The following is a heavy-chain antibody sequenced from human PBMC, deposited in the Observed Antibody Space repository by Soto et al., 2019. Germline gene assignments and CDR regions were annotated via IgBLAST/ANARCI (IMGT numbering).Heavy chain of an antibody. CDR1: GYSFTNYW. CDR3: SRNRGYYDERWRCFDY. CDR2: IDPRDSYT. J-gene: IGHJ4*02. V-gene: IGHV5-10-1*03. D-gene: IGHD3-22*01. Sequence: EVQLVQSGAEVKKPGESLRISCKGSGYSFTNYWISWVRQMPGKGLEWMGRIDPRDSYTSYSPSFQGHVTISADKSISTAYLQLRCLKASEPAMYYCSRNRGYYDERWRCFDYLGQGTLVTVSS.